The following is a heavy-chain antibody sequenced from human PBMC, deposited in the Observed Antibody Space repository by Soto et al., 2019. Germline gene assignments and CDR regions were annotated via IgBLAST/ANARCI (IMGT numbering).Heavy chain of an antibody. J-gene: IGHJ4*02. Sequence: GGSLRLSCAASGFTFSGYSVNWVRQAPGKGLEWVSYISSGSKTIYYADSVKGRFTVSRDNAKNSQYRQMNSLRDEDTAVYYCAREDILGVRSFDYWGQGTLVTVSS. CDR1: GFTFSGYS. CDR3: AREDILGVRSFDY. CDR2: ISSGSKTI. D-gene: IGHD3-9*01. V-gene: IGHV3-48*02.